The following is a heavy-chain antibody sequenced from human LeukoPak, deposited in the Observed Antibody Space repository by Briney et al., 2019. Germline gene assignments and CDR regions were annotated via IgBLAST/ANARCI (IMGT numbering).Heavy chain of an antibody. CDR2: VSSSGGST. V-gene: IGHV3-23*01. D-gene: IGHD6-19*01. CDR1: GFTFRTYG. Sequence: PGGSLRLSCAASGFTFRTYGFSWVRQAPGKGLEWVSTVSSSGGSTYYADSVKGRFTISRDNSKNTLYLQMNSLRAEDTAVYYCARATIAVAAFDYWGQGTLVTVSS. J-gene: IGHJ4*02. CDR3: ARATIAVAAFDY.